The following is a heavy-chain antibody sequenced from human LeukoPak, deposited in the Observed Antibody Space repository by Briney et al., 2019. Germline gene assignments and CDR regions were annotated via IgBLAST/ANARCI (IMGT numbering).Heavy chain of an antibody. D-gene: IGHD6-19*01. V-gene: IGHV4-39*02. Sequence: MSSETLSLTCTVSGGSISSSSYYWGWIRQPPGMGLEWIGSIYYSGSAYYNPSLKSRVTISVDTSKNQFSLKLSSVTAADTAVYYCARDNQQWLALDYWGQGTLATVSS. CDR1: GGSISSSSYY. CDR2: IYYSGSA. J-gene: IGHJ4*02. CDR3: ARDNQQWLALDY.